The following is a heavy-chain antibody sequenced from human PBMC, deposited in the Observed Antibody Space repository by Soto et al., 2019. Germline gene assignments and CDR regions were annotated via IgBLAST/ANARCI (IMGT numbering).Heavy chain of an antibody. CDR1: GFTFSSYA. Sequence: GGSLRLSCAASGFTFSSYAMHWVRQAPGKGMEWVSSISSSSSYIYYADSVKGRFTISRDNAKNSLYLQMNSLRAEDTAVYYCAREADDAFDIWGQGTMVTVSS. CDR2: ISSSSSYI. J-gene: IGHJ3*02. CDR3: AREADDAFDI. V-gene: IGHV3-21*01.